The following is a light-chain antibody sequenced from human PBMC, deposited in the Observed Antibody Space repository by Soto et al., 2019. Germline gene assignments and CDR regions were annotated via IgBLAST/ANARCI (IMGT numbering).Light chain of an antibody. Sequence: ESMLTQSPGTLSLSPGERATLSCRASQSVSRRYLAWYQQKPGQAPRLLIYGASIRAAGIPDGFSGSGSGTDFPLPISRLEPEDFAVDYCHQFQSTPLPFTFGQGTKLEI. CDR2: GAS. CDR3: HQFQSTPLPFT. J-gene: IGKJ2*01. V-gene: IGKV3-20*01. CDR1: QSVSRRY.